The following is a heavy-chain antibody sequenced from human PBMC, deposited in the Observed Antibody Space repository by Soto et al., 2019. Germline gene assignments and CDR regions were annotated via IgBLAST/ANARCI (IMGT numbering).Heavy chain of an antibody. D-gene: IGHD3-3*01. CDR2: IIPIFGTA. CDR3: ARGYDFWSGYWPNKYYYYGLDV. CDR1: GGTFSSYA. J-gene: IGHJ6*01. V-gene: IGHV1-69*01. Sequence: VKVSCKASGGTFSSYAISWVRQAPGQGLEWMGGIIPIFGTANYAQKFQGRVTITADESTSTAYMELSSLRSEDTAVYYCARGYDFWSGYWPNKYYYYGLDVWGQGTTVTVSS.